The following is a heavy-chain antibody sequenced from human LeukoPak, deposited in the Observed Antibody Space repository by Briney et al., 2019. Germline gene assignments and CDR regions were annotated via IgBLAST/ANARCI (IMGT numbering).Heavy chain of an antibody. CDR3: ARDLSVTTWFDP. J-gene: IGHJ5*02. Sequence: SETLSLTCAVSGGSIRGYYWSWIRQPAGKGLEWIGRIYASGSTTYNPSLKSRVTMSVDTSKNQFSLKLSSVTAADTAVYYCARDLSVTTWFDPWGQGTLVIVSS. D-gene: IGHD4-11*01. CDR2: IYASGST. CDR1: GGSIRGYY. V-gene: IGHV4-4*07.